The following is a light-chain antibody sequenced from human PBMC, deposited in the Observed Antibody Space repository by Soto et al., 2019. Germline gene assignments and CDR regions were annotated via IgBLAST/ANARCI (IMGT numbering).Light chain of an antibody. Sequence: PGERATLSCSASQSVSSAYLAWYQQKRGQAPRLLIYGASGRAAGIPDRFSGRGSGTDFTLTISRLEPEDFAVYYCQQYGSPPTTFGQGTRLEIK. J-gene: IGKJ5*01. CDR1: QSVSSAY. CDR3: QQYGSPPTT. CDR2: GAS. V-gene: IGKV3-20*01.